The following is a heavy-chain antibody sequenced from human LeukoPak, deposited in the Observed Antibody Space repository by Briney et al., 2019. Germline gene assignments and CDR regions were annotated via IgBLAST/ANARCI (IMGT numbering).Heavy chain of an antibody. CDR3: ARVGQWLDGGYYYYMDV. V-gene: IGHV4-59*12. J-gene: IGHJ6*03. D-gene: IGHD6-19*01. CDR2: IYYSGST. Sequence: SETLSLTCTVSGGSISSYYWSWIRQPPGKGLEWIGYIYYSGSTNYNPSLKSRVTISVDTSKNQFSLKLSSVTAADTAVYYCARVGQWLDGGYYYYMDVWGKGTTVTVSS. CDR1: GGSISSYY.